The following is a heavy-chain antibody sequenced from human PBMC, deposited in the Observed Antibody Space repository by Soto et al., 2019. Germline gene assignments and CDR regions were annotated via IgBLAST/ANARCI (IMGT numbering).Heavy chain of an antibody. CDR3: AREPNIAAVGIPLYSYYYMDV. D-gene: IGHD6-13*01. CDR1: GDKFSSYT. CDR2: IVCFAGVP. Sequence: QVQLVQSGAEVRNTGSSVKVSCKASGDKFSSYTISWVRQAPGQGLEWMGRIVCFAGVPIYAQIFQGRITTTADSSSSTAYMELTSMTTDDTAVYYCAREPNIAAVGIPLYSYYYMDVWGEGTAVTVSS. V-gene: IGHV1-69*08. J-gene: IGHJ6*03.